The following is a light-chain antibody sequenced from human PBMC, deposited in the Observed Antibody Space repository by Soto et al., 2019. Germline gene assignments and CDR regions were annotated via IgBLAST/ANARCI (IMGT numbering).Light chain of an antibody. Sequence: IVRTQSPATLSESPGERATLSCRASQSVSSNLAWYQQRRGQAPRLLIYGTSTRATGLPARFSGSGSGHDLPLNVRRLQSEDFAVFHCQQYNKWPLTFGGGPKAEIK. V-gene: IGKV3-15*01. CDR3: QQYNKWPLT. J-gene: IGKJ4*01. CDR2: GTS. CDR1: QSVSSN.